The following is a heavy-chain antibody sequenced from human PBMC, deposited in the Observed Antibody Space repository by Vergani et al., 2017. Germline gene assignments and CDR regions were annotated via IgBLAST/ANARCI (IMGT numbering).Heavy chain of an antibody. CDR2: IIPILGIA. V-gene: IGHV1-69*08. CDR1: GGTFSSYT. CDR3: AGDPSPVYIVATTGGGGVDY. Sequence: QVQLVQSGAEVKKPGSSVKVSCKASGGTFSSYTISWVRQAPGQGLEWMGRIIPILGIANYAQKFQGRVTITADKSTSTAYMELSSLRSEDTAVYYCAGDPSPVYIVATTGGGGVDYWGQGTLVTVSS. J-gene: IGHJ4*02. D-gene: IGHD5-12*01.